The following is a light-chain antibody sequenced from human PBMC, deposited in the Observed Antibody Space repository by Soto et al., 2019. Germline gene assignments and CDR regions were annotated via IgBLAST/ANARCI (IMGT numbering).Light chain of an antibody. J-gene: IGKJ5*01. V-gene: IGKV3-11*01. CDR1: QSVSSY. Sequence: EIVLTQSPPTRSWSPGEGATSPCGAGQSVSSYLAWYQQKPGQAPRLLIYDASNRATGIPARFSGSGSGTDFTLTISSLEPEDFAVYYCQQRSNWPPIPFGQGTRLEIK. CDR2: DAS. CDR3: QQRSNWPPIP.